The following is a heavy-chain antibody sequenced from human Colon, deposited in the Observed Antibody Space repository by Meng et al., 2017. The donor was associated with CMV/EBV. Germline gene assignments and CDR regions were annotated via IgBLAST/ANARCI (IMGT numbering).Heavy chain of an antibody. CDR2: MSFGGTTI. J-gene: IGHJ4*02. CDR1: GFSITSYE. V-gene: IGHV3-48*03. CDR3: ARGQFLHYFDD. D-gene: IGHD2/OR15-2a*01. Sequence: GESLKISCAASGFSITSYEMNWVRQAPGKGLEWVSYMSFGGTTIYYADSVKGRFTISRDNFRNTVILQMSSMKVEDTAVYYCARGQFLHYFDDWGRGTLVTVSS.